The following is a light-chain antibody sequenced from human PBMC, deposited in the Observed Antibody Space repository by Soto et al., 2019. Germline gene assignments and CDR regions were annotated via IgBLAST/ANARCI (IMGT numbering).Light chain of an antibody. CDR1: QSVSDK. CDR2: GAT. Sequence: MTQSPDTLYVSPGERVTLSCRASQSVSDKLAWYQQKHGQAPRLLIHGATTRATGIPARFSGSGSGTELTLTISSLQSEDFAVYDCQQYNNWPRTFGQGTKV. J-gene: IGKJ1*01. CDR3: QQYNNWPRT. V-gene: IGKV3-15*01.